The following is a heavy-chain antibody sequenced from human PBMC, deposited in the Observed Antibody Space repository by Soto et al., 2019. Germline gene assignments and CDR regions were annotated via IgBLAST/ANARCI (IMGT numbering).Heavy chain of an antibody. CDR2: INADNGNT. Sequence: ASVKLYRKASGYRYTSYAIDCGRHAPGQRLEWMGWINADNGNTKYSQKFQGRVTITRDTSASTAHMEVSSLRSEDTAVYYCARDWGNYYYGMDVWVQGTTVTVSS. D-gene: IGHD7-27*01. CDR1: GYRYTSYA. V-gene: IGHV1-3*01. CDR3: ARDWGNYYYGMDV. J-gene: IGHJ6*01.